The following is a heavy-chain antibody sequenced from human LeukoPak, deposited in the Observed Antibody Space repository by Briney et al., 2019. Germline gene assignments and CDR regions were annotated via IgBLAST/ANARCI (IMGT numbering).Heavy chain of an antibody. D-gene: IGHD2-2*01. CDR2: ISSNGGST. CDR3: LKGYCSSISCYGDY. Sequence: GGSLGLSCSASEFTFSSYAMHWVRQAPGKGLEYVSAISSNGGSTYYADSVKGRFTISRDNSKNTLYLQMSSLRAEDTAVYYCLKGYCSSISCYGDYWGQGTLVTVSS. CDR1: EFTFSSYA. J-gene: IGHJ4*02. V-gene: IGHV3-64D*09.